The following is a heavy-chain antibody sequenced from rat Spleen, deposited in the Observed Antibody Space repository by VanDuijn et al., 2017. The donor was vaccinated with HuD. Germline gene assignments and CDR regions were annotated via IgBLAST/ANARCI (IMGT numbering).Heavy chain of an antibody. CDR3: ARHGYGGYSGSFAY. CDR1: GFTFSDYY. CDR2: ITYEGIST. D-gene: IGHD1-11*01. J-gene: IGHJ2*01. V-gene: IGHV5-22*01. Sequence: EVQLVESGGGLVQPGRSLKLSCAASGFTFSDYYMAWVRQAPKKGLEWVASITYEGISTYYGDSVKGRFTISRDKAKSTLYLQMNSLRSEDTATYYCARHGYGGYSGSFAYWGQGVMVTVSS.